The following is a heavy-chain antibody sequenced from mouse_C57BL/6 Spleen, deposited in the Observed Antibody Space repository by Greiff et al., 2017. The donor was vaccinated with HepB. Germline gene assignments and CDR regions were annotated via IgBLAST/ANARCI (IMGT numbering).Heavy chain of an antibody. CDR2: FYPGSGSI. D-gene: IGHD2-4*01. J-gene: IGHJ4*01. CDR3: ARHEGNDYDSYYYAMDY. V-gene: IGHV1-62-2*01. CDR1: GYTFTEYT. Sequence: VKLMESGAELVKPGASVKLSCKASGYTFTEYTIHWVKQRSGQGLEWIGWFYPGSGSIKYNEKFKDKATLTADKSSSTVYMELSRLTSEDSAVYFCARHEGNDYDSYYYAMDYWGQGTSVTVSS.